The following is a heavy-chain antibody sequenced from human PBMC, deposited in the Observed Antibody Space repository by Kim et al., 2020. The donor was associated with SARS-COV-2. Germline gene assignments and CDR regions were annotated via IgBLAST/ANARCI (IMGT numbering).Heavy chain of an antibody. CDR2: INHSGST. J-gene: IGHJ6*02. Sequence: SETLSLTCAVYGGSLSGYYWSWIRQPPGKGLAWIGEINHSGSTNYNPSLKSRVTISVDTSKNQFSLKLSSVTAADTAVYYCARGDYYYGMDVWGQGTTVTVSS. CDR3: ARGDYYYGMDV. CDR1: GGSLSGYY. V-gene: IGHV4-34*01.